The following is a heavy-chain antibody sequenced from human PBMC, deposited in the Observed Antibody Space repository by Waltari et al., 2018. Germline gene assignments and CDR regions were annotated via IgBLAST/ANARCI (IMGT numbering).Heavy chain of an antibody. CDR3: ARGPGRRTFDY. CDR2: IYYNGGT. J-gene: IGHJ4*02. CDR1: GGSTSLYY. V-gene: IGHV4-59*12. Sequence: QVQLQESGPGLVKPSETLSLTCTVSGGSTSLYYWSWIRPAPGKGLEWIGYIYYNGGTNYNPSLASRAIISVDKSKNQFSLKLNSVTAADTAVYYCARGPGRRTFDYWGLGTLVTVSS.